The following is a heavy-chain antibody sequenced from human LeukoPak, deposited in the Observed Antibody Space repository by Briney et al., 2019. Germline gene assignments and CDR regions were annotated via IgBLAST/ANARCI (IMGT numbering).Heavy chain of an antibody. D-gene: IGHD1-26*01. J-gene: IGHJ4*02. CDR3: ARELDSGSLGTNY. CDR2: IWYDGSNK. V-gene: IGHV3-33*01. CDR1: GFTFSSYG. Sequence: GGSLRLPCAASGFTFSSYGMHWVRQAPGKGLEWVAVIWYDGSNKYYADSVKGRFTISRDNSKNRLYLQMNSRRAEDTAVYYCARELDSGSLGTNYWGQGTLVTVSS.